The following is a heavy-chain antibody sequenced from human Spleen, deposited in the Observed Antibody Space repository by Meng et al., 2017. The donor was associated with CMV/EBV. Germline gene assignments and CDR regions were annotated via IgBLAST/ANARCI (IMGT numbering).Heavy chain of an antibody. V-gene: IGHV4-34*01. CDR2: INHSGST. Sequence: QTLSLTCAVYGGSFSGYYWTWIRQPPGKGLEWIAEINHSGSTNYNPSLKSRVTISVDTSKKQFSLTLNSVTAADTAVYYCARETGSWGQGTLVTVSS. CDR3: ARETGS. CDR1: GGSFSGYY. J-gene: IGHJ4*02.